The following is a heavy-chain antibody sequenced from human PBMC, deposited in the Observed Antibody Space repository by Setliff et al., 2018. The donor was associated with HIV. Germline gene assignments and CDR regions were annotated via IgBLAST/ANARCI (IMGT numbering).Heavy chain of an antibody. D-gene: IGHD2-15*01. Sequence: SETLSLTCTVSGGSISSSSYYWGWIRQPPGKGLEWIGSIYYRGSTNYNPSLKSRVTMSVDKSKNQFSLRLSSVTAADTAVYYCARARRAGSGPKYFQHWGQGTLVTVSS. J-gene: IGHJ1*01. CDR3: ARARRAGSGPKYFQH. CDR2: IYYRGST. V-gene: IGHV4-39*07. CDR1: GGSISSSSYY.